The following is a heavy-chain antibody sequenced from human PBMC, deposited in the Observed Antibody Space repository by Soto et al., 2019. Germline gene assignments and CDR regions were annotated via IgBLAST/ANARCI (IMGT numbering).Heavy chain of an antibody. CDR1: GFTFSSYS. CDR2: ISSSSSSR. CDR3: ARPGSGSYSGMDV. D-gene: IGHD3-10*01. Sequence: PGGSLRLSCVASGFTFSSYSMNWARQAPGKGLEWVSYISSSSSSRYYADSVKGRFTISRDNAKNSLYLQMNSLRDEDTAVYYCARPGSGSYSGMDVWGQGTTVTVSS. J-gene: IGHJ6*02. V-gene: IGHV3-48*02.